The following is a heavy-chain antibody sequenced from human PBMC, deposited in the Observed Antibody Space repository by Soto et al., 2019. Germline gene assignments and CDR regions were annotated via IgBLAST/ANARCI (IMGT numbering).Heavy chain of an antibody. D-gene: IGHD1-26*01. J-gene: IGHJ4*02. Sequence: QVQLVQSGAEVKKPGSSVKVSCKPSGGTFSTYSIVWVRQAPGEGREWLGGIIPIFGTANYAQKFQDRVTITADKSTNTAFMELSSLKSEDTAMYYCASSSGNNYGVGTNYYFDYWGQGTLVTVSS. CDR1: GGTFSTYS. CDR2: IIPIFGTA. V-gene: IGHV1-69*06. CDR3: ASSSGNNYGVGTNYYFDY.